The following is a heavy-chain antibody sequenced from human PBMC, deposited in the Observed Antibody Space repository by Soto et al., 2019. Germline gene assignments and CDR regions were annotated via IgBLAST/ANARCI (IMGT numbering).Heavy chain of an antibody. CDR1: GFTFSSYA. J-gene: IGHJ4*02. D-gene: IGHD6-6*01. CDR3: AKARQYSSSPFDY. V-gene: IGHV3-23*01. Sequence: EGSLRLSCAASGFTFSSYAISWVRQAPGKGLEWVSAISGSGGSTYYADSVKGRFTISRDNSKNTLYLQMNSLRAEDTAVYYCAKARQYSSSPFDYWGQGTLVTVSS. CDR2: ISGSGGST.